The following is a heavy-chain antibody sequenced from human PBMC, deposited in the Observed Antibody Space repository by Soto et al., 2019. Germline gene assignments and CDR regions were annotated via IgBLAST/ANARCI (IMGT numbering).Heavy chain of an antibody. D-gene: IGHD2-15*01. CDR2: ISWNSGSI. Sequence: GGSLRLSCAASGFTFDDYAMHWVRQAPGKGLEWVSGISWNSGSIGYADSVKGRFTISRDNAKNSLYLQMNSLRAEDTALYYCATAAEFDYWGQGTLVTVS. CDR3: ATAAEFDY. CDR1: GFTFDDYA. V-gene: IGHV3-9*01. J-gene: IGHJ4*02.